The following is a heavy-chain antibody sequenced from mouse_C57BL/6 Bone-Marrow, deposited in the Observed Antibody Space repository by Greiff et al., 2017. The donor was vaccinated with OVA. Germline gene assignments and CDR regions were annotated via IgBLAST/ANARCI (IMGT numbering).Heavy chain of an antibody. J-gene: IGHJ1*03. CDR3: ARENYDSLWCFDD. Sequence: QVQLQQPGAELVMPGASVKLSCKASGYTFTSYWMHWVKQRPGQGLEWIGVIDPSDSYTNYNQKFKGKSTLTVDKSSSTAYMQLSSLTSEDSAVYYCARENYDSLWCFDDWGTGTTVTVSS. CDR2: IDPSDSYT. D-gene: IGHD1-1*01. CDR1: GYTFTSYW. V-gene: IGHV1-69*01.